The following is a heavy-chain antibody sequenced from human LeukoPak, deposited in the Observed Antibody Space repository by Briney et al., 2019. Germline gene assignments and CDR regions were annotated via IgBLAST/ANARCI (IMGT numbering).Heavy chain of an antibody. J-gene: IGHJ4*02. CDR1: GFTFSSYW. V-gene: IGHV3-7*01. CDR2: IKQDGSEK. CDR3: ARTQWGSGWATFDY. Sequence: GGSLRLSCAASGFTFSSYWMSWVRQAPGKGLEWVANIKQDGSEKYYVDSVKGRFTISRDNAKNSLYLQMNSLRAEDTAVYYCARTQWGSGWATFDYWGQGTLVTVSS. D-gene: IGHD6-19*01.